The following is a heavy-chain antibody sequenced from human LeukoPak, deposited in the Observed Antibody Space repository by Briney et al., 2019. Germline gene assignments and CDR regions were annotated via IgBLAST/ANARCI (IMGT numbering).Heavy chain of an antibody. CDR3: ARDQLVHAPYYYGIDL. CDR1: GGSISSYN. Sequence: SETLSLTCTVSGGSISSYNWSWSRQPPGKGLEWSGDIYYSVSTNHNPSLKSRVTISVDTSKNQFSLTLSSVTAADTAVYYCARDQLVHAPYYYGIDLWGQGTTVTVSS. D-gene: IGHD6-6*01. J-gene: IGHJ6*02. V-gene: IGHV4-59*01. CDR2: IYYSVST.